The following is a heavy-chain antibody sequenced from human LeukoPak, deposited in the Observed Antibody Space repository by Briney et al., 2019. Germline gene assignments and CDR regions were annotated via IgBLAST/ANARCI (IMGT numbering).Heavy chain of an antibody. J-gene: IGHJ4*02. CDR2: IKPDGSEK. V-gene: IGHV3-7*01. CDR1: GFTFNTHL. Sequence: GSLKLSFAASGFTFNTHLISLGRQAPGKGVGWVANIKPDGSEKYYVDSVKGRFTISRDNAKSSLYLQMNSLRAEDTAVYYCARAGVTWGYDYWGQGTLVTVSS. D-gene: IGHD2-8*01. CDR3: ARAGVTWGYDY.